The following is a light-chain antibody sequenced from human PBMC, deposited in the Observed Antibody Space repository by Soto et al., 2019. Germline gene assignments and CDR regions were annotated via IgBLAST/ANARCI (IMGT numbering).Light chain of an antibody. CDR3: QQYNNWPPT. Sequence: EIVMTQSPATLSVSPGERATLSCRASQSVSSNLAWYQQKPGQAPRLLIYGASTRATGIPARFSVSGSGTEFTLTISSLQSEDFAVYYCQQYNNWPPTFGGGTKVEIK. V-gene: IGKV3-15*01. J-gene: IGKJ4*01. CDR2: GAS. CDR1: QSVSSN.